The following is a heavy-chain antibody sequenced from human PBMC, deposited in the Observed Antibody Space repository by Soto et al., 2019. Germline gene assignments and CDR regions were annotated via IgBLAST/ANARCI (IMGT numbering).Heavy chain of an antibody. CDR1: GYTFRNYA. V-gene: IGHV1-3*01. J-gene: IGHJ6*02. Sequence: GASVKVSFKATGYTFRNYARHWVRQAPGQGLEWMGWINGGNGNTKYSQKFQGRVTITRDTSASTAYMELSSLRSEDTAVYYCARDGPIYDILSARYFYGMDVWGQGTTVTVSS. CDR3: ARDGPIYDILSARYFYGMDV. CDR2: INGGNGNT. D-gene: IGHD3-9*01.